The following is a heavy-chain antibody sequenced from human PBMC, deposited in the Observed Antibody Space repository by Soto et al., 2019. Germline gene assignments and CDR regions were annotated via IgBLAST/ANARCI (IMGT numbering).Heavy chain of an antibody. J-gene: IGHJ6*02. V-gene: IGHV3-30*18. CDR3: AKPQQPYDYGMDV. CDR2: ISYDGSNK. D-gene: IGHD6-13*01. Sequence: QVQLVESGGGVVQPGRSLRLSCAASGFTFSSYGMHWVRQAPGKGLEWVAVISYDGSNKYYADSVKGRFTISRDNSKNTLYLQMNSLRAEDTAVYYCAKPQQPYDYGMDVWGQGTTVTVSS. CDR1: GFTFSSYG.